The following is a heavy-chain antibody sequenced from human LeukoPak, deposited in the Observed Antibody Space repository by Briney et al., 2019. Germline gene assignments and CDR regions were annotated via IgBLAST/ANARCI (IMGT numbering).Heavy chain of an antibody. CDR2: ISGGGGPT. D-gene: IGHD6-13*01. CDR1: GFIFSNYA. CDR3: AKDGAIASVGYYHYMDV. J-gene: IGHJ6*03. V-gene: IGHV3-23*01. Sequence: GGSLRLSCAASGFIFSNYAMTWVRQAPGRGLEWVSTISGGGGPTFYTDSVKGRFTISRDNSKNALYLQMNSLRAEDTAVYYCAKDGAIASVGYYHYMDVWGKGTTVTVSS.